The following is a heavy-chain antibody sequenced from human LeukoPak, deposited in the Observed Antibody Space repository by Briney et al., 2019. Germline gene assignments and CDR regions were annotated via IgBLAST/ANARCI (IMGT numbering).Heavy chain of an antibody. CDR2: IYYSGST. J-gene: IGHJ3*02. CDR1: GGSISSSSYY. V-gene: IGHV4-39*07. CDR3: ARNYYYDSSGDLDAFDI. Sequence: PSETLSLTCTVSGGSISSSSYYWGWIRQPPGKGLEWIGSIYYSGSTYYNPSLKSRVTISVDTSKNQFSLKLSSVTAADTAVYYCARNYYYDSSGDLDAFDIWGQGTMVTVSS. D-gene: IGHD3-22*01.